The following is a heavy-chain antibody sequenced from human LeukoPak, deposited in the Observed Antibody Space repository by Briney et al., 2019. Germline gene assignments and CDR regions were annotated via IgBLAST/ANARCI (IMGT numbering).Heavy chain of an antibody. J-gene: IGHJ4*02. CDR1: GLTFNNSW. D-gene: IGHD2-15*01. Sequence: GGSLRLSCAASGLTFNNSWMSGLRQAPGKGLEWVGRIRSRSAGGTTDYGAPVKGRFTISRDDSKNTLYLQMNSLKTEDAAVYYCSTGGGTHDNWGQGTLVTVSS. CDR3: STGGGTHDN. V-gene: IGHV3-15*01. CDR2: IRSRSAGGTT.